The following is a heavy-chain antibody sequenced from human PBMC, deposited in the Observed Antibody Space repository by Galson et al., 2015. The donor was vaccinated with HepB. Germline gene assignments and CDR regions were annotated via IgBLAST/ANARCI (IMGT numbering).Heavy chain of an antibody. J-gene: IGHJ3*01. V-gene: IGHV1-46*03. CDR2: INPRVGSI. CDR3: ARSASASAFDV. CDR1: GYTLTELS. Sequence: SVKVSCKVSGYTLTELSIHCVRQAPGQGLEWMGVINPRVGSITYAQNFQGRITMTRDTSTGTVYMELSSLTSEDTAVYYCARSASASAFDVWGQGTMVTVSS. D-gene: IGHD1-26*01.